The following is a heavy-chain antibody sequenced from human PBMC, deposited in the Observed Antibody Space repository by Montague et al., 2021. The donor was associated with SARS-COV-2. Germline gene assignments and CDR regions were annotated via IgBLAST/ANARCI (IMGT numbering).Heavy chain of an antibody. CDR3: AKDGQRQLLSFFDA. J-gene: IGHJ4*02. D-gene: IGHD3-16*02. CDR1: GFSFSRYG. V-gene: IGHV3-33*06. CDR2: IWNDGSDK. Sequence: SLRLSCAAPGFSFSRYGMNWVRQAPGKGLEWVALIWNDGSDKYYADSVKGRYTISRDNSKNMLFLHMNSLRAEDTATYYCAKDGQRQLLSFFDAWGQGALITVSS.